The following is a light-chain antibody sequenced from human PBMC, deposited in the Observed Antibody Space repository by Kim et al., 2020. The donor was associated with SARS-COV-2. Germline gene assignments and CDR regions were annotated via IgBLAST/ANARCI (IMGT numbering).Light chain of an antibody. CDR1: GGSIAINY. Sequence: GKTLPIACTRSGGSIAINYVQWYQQRTGSSPITVIYEDNQRPSRVPDRFSGSIDSSSNSASLTISGLKTEDEADYYCQSYDGSRGVFGGGTQLTVL. J-gene: IGLJ3*02. CDR3: QSYDGSRGV. CDR2: EDN. V-gene: IGLV6-57*01.